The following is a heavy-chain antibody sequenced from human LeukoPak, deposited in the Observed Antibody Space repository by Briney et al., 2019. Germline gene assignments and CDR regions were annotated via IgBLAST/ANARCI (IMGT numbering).Heavy chain of an antibody. Sequence: GGSLRLSCAASGFTFNNYAMLGPPGARHGLEWLSYVSGSGGATYYAASVKGRFTISRDNSKNTVYLQMGSLRAEDTAVYYCAKNRGGTYKYYMDVWGNGTTVTVSS. CDR2: VSGSGGAT. CDR3: AKNRGGTYKYYMDV. D-gene: IGHD1-1*01. CDR1: GFTFNNYA. J-gene: IGHJ6*03. V-gene: IGHV3-23*01.